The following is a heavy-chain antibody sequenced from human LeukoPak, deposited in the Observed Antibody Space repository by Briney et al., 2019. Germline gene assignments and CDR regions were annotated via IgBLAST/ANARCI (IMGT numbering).Heavy chain of an antibody. Sequence: SETLSLTCTVSGGSISSYYWSWIRQPPGKGLEWIGYIYYSGSTYYNPSLKSRVTISVDTSKNQFSLKLSSVTAADTAVYYCARDTLFDIWGQGTMVTVSS. CDR2: IYYSGST. D-gene: IGHD2/OR15-2a*01. J-gene: IGHJ3*02. CDR1: GGSISSYY. V-gene: IGHV4-30-4*01. CDR3: ARDTLFDI.